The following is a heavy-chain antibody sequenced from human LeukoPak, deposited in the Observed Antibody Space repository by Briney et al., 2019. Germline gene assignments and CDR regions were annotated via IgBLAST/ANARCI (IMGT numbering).Heavy chain of an antibody. V-gene: IGHV4-59*01. CDR3: ARDPAYYYGSGAPFWFDY. CDR2: IYYSGST. Sequence: KPSETLSLTCTVSGASISSYYWSWIRQPPGKGLEWIGYIYYSGSTNYNPSLKSRVTISVDTSKNQFSLKLSSVTAADTAVYYCARDPAYYYGSGAPFWFDYWGQGTLVTVSS. J-gene: IGHJ4*02. CDR1: GASISSYY. D-gene: IGHD3-10*01.